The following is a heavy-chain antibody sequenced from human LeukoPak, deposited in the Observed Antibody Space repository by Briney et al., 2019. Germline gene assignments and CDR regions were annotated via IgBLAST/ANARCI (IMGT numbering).Heavy chain of an antibody. CDR2: IRSKANSYAT. CDR1: GYSFTSYW. D-gene: IGHD6-13*01. CDR3: TSSAGSYSDY. Sequence: GESLKISCKGSGYSFTSYWIGWVRQASGKGLEWVGRIRSKANSYATAYAASVKGRFTISRDDSKNTAYLQMNSLKTEDTAVYYCTSSAGSYSDYWGQGTLVTVSS. V-gene: IGHV3-73*01. J-gene: IGHJ4*02.